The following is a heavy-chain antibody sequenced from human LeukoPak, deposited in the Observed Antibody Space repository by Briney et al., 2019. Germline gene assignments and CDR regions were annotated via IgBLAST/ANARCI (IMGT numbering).Heavy chain of an antibody. CDR2: ISYSGST. D-gene: IGHD3-22*01. V-gene: IGHV4-59*01. J-gene: IGHJ4*02. CDR3: ARATRDSGYFPLDY. CDR1: GDSISSYY. Sequence: PSETLSLTCTVSGDSISSYYWSWIRQPPGKGLEWIGYISYSGSTNYNPSLKSRVTISLDPSKNHFSLKLTSVTAVDTAVYYCARATRDSGYFPLDYWGLGTLVTVSS.